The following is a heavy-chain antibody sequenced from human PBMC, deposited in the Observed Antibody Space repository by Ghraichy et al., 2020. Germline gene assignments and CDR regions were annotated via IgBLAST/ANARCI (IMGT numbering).Heavy chain of an antibody. D-gene: IGHD1-1*01. Sequence: GGSLRLSCADSGFTFSSYWMSWVRQAPGKGLEWVANIKQDGSEKYYVDSVKGRFPISRDNTKSSLYLQMNSLRAEDTAVYYCARDRGPNCLDYWGQGTLVTVSS. CDR1: GFTFSSYW. CDR3: ARDRGPNCLDY. V-gene: IGHV3-7*01. J-gene: IGHJ4*02. CDR2: IKQDGSEK.